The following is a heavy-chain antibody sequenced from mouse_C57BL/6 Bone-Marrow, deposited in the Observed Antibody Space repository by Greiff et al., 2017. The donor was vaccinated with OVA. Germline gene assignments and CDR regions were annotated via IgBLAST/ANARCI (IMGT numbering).Heavy chain of an antibody. Sequence: QVQLKESGAELVKPGASVKLSCKASGYTFPEYTIHWVKQRSGPGLAWIGWFYPGSGSIKYTEKFKDKATWTADKSSSTVSMELSRWTSEDSAVSFCARHGLLWGDYWGQGTSVTVSS. J-gene: IGHJ4*01. CDR3: ARHGLLWGDY. D-gene: IGHD2-1*01. CDR2: FYPGSGSI. V-gene: IGHV1-62-2*01. CDR1: GYTFPEYT.